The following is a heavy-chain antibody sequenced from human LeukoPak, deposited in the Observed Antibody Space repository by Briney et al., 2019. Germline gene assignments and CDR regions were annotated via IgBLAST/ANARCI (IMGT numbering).Heavy chain of an antibody. CDR2: IYHSGST. D-gene: IGHD2-21*02. CDR3: ARVQYCGGDCYPYYFDY. CDR1: GGSISSGGYS. Sequence: PSQTLSLTCAVSGGSISSGGYSWSWIRQPPGKGLEWIGYIYHSGSTYYNPSLKSRVTISVDRSKNQFSLKLSSVTAADTAVYYCARVQYCGGDCYPYYFDYWGQGTPVTVSS. J-gene: IGHJ4*02. V-gene: IGHV4-30-2*01.